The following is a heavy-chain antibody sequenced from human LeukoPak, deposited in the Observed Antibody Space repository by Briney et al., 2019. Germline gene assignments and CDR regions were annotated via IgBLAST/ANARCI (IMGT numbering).Heavy chain of an antibody. Sequence: SETLSLTCAVYGGSFSTYYWSWIRQPPGKGLEWIGQINHSGTTNYNPSLKSRVTISVDTSKNQFSLKLTSVTAANTAVYYCARNSSSSRAFDIWGQGTRVTVSS. D-gene: IGHD6-13*01. CDR3: ARNSSSSRAFDI. CDR2: INHSGTT. CDR1: GGSFSTYY. J-gene: IGHJ3*02. V-gene: IGHV4-34*01.